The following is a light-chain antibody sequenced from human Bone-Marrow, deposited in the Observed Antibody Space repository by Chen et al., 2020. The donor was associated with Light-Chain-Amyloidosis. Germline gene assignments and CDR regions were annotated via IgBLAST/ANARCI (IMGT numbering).Light chain of an antibody. CDR3: QVWDRSSDRPV. Sequence: YVLIHPAPVSVPRGQSATSACGGNHIGSTSVHWYQQTPGQAPLLVVYDDSDRPSGIPERLSGSNSGNTATLTISRVDAGDEADYYCQVWDRSSDRPVFGGGTKLTVL. CDR1: HIGSTS. J-gene: IGLJ3*02. CDR2: DDS. V-gene: IGLV3-21*02.